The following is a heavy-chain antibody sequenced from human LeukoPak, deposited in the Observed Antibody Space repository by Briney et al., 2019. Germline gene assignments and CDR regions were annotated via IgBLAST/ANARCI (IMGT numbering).Heavy chain of an antibody. CDR1: GGTFSSYA. J-gene: IGHJ5*02. D-gene: IGHD2-15*01. Sequence: SVKVSCKASGGTFSSYAISWVRQAPGQGLEWMGGIIPIFGTANYAQKFQGRVTITTDESTSTAYMELSSLRSEDTAVYYCASTYCSGGSCYSGGRFWFDPWGQGTLVTVSS. CDR2: IIPIFGTA. CDR3: ASTYCSGGSCYSGGRFWFDP. V-gene: IGHV1-69*05.